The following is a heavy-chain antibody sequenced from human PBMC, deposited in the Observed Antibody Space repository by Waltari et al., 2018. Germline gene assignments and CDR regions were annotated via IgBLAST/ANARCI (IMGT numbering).Heavy chain of an antibody. CDR3: ARARVVPAAITSYYYYVMDV. CDR1: GFTVSSNY. CDR2: IYSGGST. V-gene: IGHV3-53*01. Sequence: EVQLVESGGGLIQPGGSLRLSCAASGFTVSSNYMSWVRQAPGTGLAGVSVIYSGGSTYYAYSAKGRFTIARDKSKNTLYLQMNILRADDTALYYCARARVVPAAITSYYYYVMDVWGQGTTVTVSS. J-gene: IGHJ6*02. D-gene: IGHD2-2*02.